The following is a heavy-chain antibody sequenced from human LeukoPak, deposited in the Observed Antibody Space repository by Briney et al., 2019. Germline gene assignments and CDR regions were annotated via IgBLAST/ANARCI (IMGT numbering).Heavy chain of an antibody. V-gene: IGHV1-2*06. J-gene: IGHJ6*03. Sequence: ASVKVSCKASGYIFTGYYLQWVRQAPGQGLEWMGQIKAKSGGTNYAQTLQGRVTMTPDTSTSTPCMELSRLRAHATPVYYCAREGRFCSSTSCYYYYYYLDVGGKGPTVTVS. CDR2: IKAKSGGT. CDR3: AREGRFCSSTSCYYYYYYLDV. CDR1: GYIFTGYY. D-gene: IGHD2-2*01.